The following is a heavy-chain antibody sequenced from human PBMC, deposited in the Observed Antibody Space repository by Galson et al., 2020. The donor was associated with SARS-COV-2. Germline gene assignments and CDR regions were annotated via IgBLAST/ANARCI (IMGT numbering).Heavy chain of an antibody. CDR1: GGTFSSYA. Sequence: SVKVSCKASGGTFSSYAISWVRQAPGQGLEWMGGIIPIFGTANYAQKFQGRVTITADESTSTAYMELSSLRSEDTAVYYCARPSVGSLVLMMGYYYYGMDVWGQGTTVTVSS. CDR2: IIPIFGTA. CDR3: ARPSVGSLVLMMGYYYYGMDV. J-gene: IGHJ6*02. V-gene: IGHV1-69*13. D-gene: IGHD6-13*01.